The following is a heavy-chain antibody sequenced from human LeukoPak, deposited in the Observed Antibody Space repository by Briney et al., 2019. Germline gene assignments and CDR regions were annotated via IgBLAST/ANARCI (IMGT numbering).Heavy chain of an antibody. J-gene: IGHJ5*02. V-gene: IGHV3-23*01. Sequence: GGSLRLSCAASGFTFRSFAMMWFRQAPGKGPEWVSSISGSAGEIYYADTVKGRSTISRDNSKNKLYLQMDSLRAEDTAVYYCARVWSESKYCSSTSCNLLDPWGQGTLVTVSS. D-gene: IGHD2-2*01. CDR1: GFTFRSFA. CDR2: ISGSAGEI. CDR3: ARVWSESKYCSSTSCNLLDP.